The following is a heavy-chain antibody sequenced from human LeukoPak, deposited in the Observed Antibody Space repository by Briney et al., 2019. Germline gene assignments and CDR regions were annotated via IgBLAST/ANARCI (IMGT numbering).Heavy chain of an antibody. CDR1: GYTFTSYG. D-gene: IGHD3-22*01. CDR3: ARESTVYYDSSGYPFDY. V-gene: IGHV1-18*01. J-gene: IGHJ4*02. Sequence: ASVKVSCKASGYTFTSYGISWVRQAPGQGREWMGWISAYNGNTNYAQKLQGRVTMTTDTSTSTAYMELRSLRSDDTAVYYCARESTVYYDSSGYPFDYCGQGTLVTVSS. CDR2: ISAYNGNT.